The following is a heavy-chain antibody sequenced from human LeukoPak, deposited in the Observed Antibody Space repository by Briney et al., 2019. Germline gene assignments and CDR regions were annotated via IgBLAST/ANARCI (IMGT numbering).Heavy chain of an antibody. V-gene: IGHV4-38-2*02. CDR1: GYSISSGYY. J-gene: IGHJ4*02. D-gene: IGHD5-18*01. CDR3: ARLARGYSYGYGGIFDY. CDR2: IYYSGST. Sequence: SETLSLTCTVSGYSISSGYYWGWIRQPPGKGLEWIGYIYYSGSTYYNPSLKSRVTISVDTSKNQFSLKLSSVTAADTAVHYCARLARGYSYGYGGIFDYWGQGTLVTVSS.